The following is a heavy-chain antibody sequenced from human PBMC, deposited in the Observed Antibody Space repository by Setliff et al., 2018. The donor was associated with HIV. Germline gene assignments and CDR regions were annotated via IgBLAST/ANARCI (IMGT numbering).Heavy chain of an antibody. CDR1: GYTFTNYY. V-gene: IGHV1-46*01. Sequence: GASVKVSCTTSGYTFTNYYMHWMRQAPGQGLEWMGVVNTVGGGASYAQKFQGRLTVTRDTSTSTVYMELSSLRSDDTAVYHCAREGKVVVTAKGFDYWGRGTLVTVAS. CDR2: VNTVGGGA. J-gene: IGHJ4*02. D-gene: IGHD2-15*01. CDR3: AREGKVVVTAKGFDY.